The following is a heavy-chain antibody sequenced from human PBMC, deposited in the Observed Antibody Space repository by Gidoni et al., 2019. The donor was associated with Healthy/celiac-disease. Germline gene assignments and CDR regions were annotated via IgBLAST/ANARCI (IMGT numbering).Heavy chain of an antibody. CDR3: ARHLRIAAAAYYFDY. CDR2: IYYSGST. Sequence: EWIGSIYYSGSTYYNPSLKSRVTISVDTSKNQFSLKLSSVTAADTAVYYCARHLRIAAAAYYFDYWGQGTLVTVSS. V-gene: IGHV4-39*01. D-gene: IGHD6-13*01. J-gene: IGHJ4*02.